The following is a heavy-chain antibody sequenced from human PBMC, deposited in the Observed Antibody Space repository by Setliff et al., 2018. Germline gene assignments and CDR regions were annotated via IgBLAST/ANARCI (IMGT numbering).Heavy chain of an antibody. CDR2: INHSGST. D-gene: IGHD2-8*02. Sequence: SETLSLTCAVSGYSISSGYYWGWIRQPPGKGLEWIGSINHSGSTNYNPSLKSRVTISVDTSKNQFALKLSSVTAADTALYYCTVYNTGSSKDHYWGQGTPVTVSS. CDR1: GYSISSGYY. J-gene: IGHJ4*02. V-gene: IGHV4-38-2*01. CDR3: TVYNTGSSKDHY.